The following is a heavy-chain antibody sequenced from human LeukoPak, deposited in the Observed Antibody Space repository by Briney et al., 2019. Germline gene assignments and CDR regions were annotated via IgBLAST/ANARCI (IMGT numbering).Heavy chain of an antibody. CDR1: GGSISSGGYY. V-gene: IGHV4-31*03. D-gene: IGHD3-3*01. CDR3: ARHSVRFLLVYYFDY. CDR2: IYYSGST. J-gene: IGHJ4*02. Sequence: SETLSLTCTVSGGSISSGGYYWSWIRQHPGKGLEWIGYIYYSGSTYYNPSLKSRVTISVDTSKNQFSLKLSSVTAADTAVYYCARHSVRFLLVYYFDYWGRGTLVTVSS.